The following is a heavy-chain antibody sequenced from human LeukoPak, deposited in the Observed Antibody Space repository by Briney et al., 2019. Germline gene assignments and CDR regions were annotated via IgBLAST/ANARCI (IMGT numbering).Heavy chain of an antibody. V-gene: IGHV3-21*01. CDR3: ARGTEYGWLDP. CDR2: ISSSSDYI. CDR1: RSTFSSYS. D-gene: IGHD2/OR15-2a*01. J-gene: IGHJ5*02. Sequence: GGSLRLSCAASRSTFSSYSMNWVRQAPGKGLEWVSSISSSSDYIYYADSVKGRFTISRDNARNSLYLQMNSLRVEDTAVYYCARGTEYGWLDPWGQGTLVTVSS.